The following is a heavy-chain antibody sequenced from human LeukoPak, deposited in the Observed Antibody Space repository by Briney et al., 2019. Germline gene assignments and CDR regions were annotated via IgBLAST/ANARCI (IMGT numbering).Heavy chain of an antibody. Sequence: GGSLRLSCAASGFTFDDYGMSWVRQAPGKGLEWVSGINWNGGSTGYADSVKGRFTISRDNAKNSLYLQMNSLRAEDTALYYCARVLEVTTRGWFDPWGQGTLVTVSS. CDR3: ARVLEVTTRGWFDP. J-gene: IGHJ5*02. V-gene: IGHV3-20*04. CDR2: INWNGGST. CDR1: GFTFDDYG. D-gene: IGHD4-11*01.